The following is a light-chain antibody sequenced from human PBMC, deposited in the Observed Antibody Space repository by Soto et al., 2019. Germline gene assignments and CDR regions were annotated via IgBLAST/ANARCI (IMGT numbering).Light chain of an antibody. CDR3: SSYAGSSTV. V-gene: IGLV2-8*01. CDR2: EVS. Sequence: QSALAQPPSASGSPGQSVTISCTGTSSDVGAYNYVSWYQQHPGKAPKLMIYEVSYRPSGVPDRFSGSKSGNTASLTASGLQAEDEADYYCSSYAGSSTVFGTGTKVTVL. CDR1: SSDVGAYNY. J-gene: IGLJ1*01.